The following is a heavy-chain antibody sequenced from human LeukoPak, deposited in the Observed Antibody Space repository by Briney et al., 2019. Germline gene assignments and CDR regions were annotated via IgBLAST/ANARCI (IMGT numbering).Heavy chain of an antibody. CDR2: IYYSGST. J-gene: IGHJ4*02. V-gene: IGHV4-59*08. D-gene: IGHD6-19*01. CDR3: ARHRTSGWGLDY. CDR1: GGSISSYS. Sequence: SETLSLTCTVSGGSISSYSWSWIRQPPGEGLEWMGFIYYSGSTNYNPSLKSRVTISVDTSKNQFSLKVNSVTAADTAVYYCARHRTSGWGLDYWGQGTLVTVSS.